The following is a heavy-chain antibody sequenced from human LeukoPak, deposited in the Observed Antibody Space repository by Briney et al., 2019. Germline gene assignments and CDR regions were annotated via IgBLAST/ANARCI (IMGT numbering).Heavy chain of an antibody. V-gene: IGHV1-8*01. CDR1: GYTLIKYD. CDR2: INSNSGNI. Sequence: ASVKVSCKASGYTLIKYDINWGGQATGQRLGWVGRINSNSGNIGFAQKFQGRVTMTRNTPISTACMELSSLRSEDTAVYYCARREYDILTGYSSFDYWGQGTLVTVSS. J-gene: IGHJ4*02. CDR3: ARREYDILTGYSSFDY. D-gene: IGHD3-9*01.